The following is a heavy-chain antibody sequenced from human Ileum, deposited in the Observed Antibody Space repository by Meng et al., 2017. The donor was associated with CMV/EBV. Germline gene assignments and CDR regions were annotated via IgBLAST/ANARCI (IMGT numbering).Heavy chain of an antibody. CDR3: ARDNDGSSHYSQFDY. Sequence: SGFPINSYGIHWVRQVPGKGLEWVEVIWYDGSRKYFADSVQGRFSISRDDSKNTVYLQMNSLRAEDTAVYYCARDNDGSSHYSQFDYWGQGTLVTVSS. CDR1: GFPINSYG. D-gene: IGHD3-22*01. CDR2: IWYDGSRK. J-gene: IGHJ4*02. V-gene: IGHV3-33*01.